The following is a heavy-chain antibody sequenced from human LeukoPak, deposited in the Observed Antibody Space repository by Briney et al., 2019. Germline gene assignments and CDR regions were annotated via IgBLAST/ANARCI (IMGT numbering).Heavy chain of an antibody. CDR1: GFTVSSNY. J-gene: IGHJ3*02. D-gene: IGHD4/OR15-4a*01. CDR2: IYSGGST. CDR3: ARSFLTQDAFDI. Sequence: GGSLRLSCAASGFTVSSNYMSWVRQAPGKGLEWVPVIYSGGSTYYADSVKGRFTISRDNSKNTLYLQMNSLRAEDTAVYYCARSFLTQDAFDIWGQGTMVTVSS. V-gene: IGHV3-53*01.